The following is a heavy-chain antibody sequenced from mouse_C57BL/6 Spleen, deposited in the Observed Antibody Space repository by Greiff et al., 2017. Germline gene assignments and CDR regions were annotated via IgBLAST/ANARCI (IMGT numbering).Heavy chain of an antibody. CDR2: IHPNSGST. J-gene: IGHJ3*01. V-gene: IGHV1-64*01. D-gene: IGHD2-5*01. CDR1: GYTFTSYW. CDR3: AEGHYSNYVPFAY. Sequence: VQLQQPGAELVKPGASVKLSCKASGYTFTSYWMHWVKQRPGQGLEWIGMIHPNSGSTNYNEKSKSKATLTVDKSSSTAYMQLSSLTSEDSAVYYCAEGHYSNYVPFAYWGQGTLVTVSA.